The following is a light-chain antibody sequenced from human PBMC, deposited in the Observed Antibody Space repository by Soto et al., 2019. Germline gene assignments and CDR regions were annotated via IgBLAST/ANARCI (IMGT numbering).Light chain of an antibody. Sequence: DIQMTQSPSTLSASVGDRVTITCRASQSISSWLAWYQQKPGKAPKLLIYAASSLHSGVPSRFSGSGSGTDFTLTISSLQPEDFATYSCQQTYRTPLTFGGGGNVDTK. CDR1: QSISSW. V-gene: IGKV1-39*01. J-gene: IGKJ4*01. CDR2: AAS. CDR3: QQTYRTPLT.